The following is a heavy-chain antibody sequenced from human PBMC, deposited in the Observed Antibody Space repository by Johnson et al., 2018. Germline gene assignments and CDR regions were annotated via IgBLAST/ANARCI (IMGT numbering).Heavy chain of an antibody. CDR2: INPSGGST. CDR3: AREGLALGAFDI. Sequence: QVQLVESGAEVKKPGASVKVSCKASGYTFTSYYMHWVRQAPGQGLEWMGIINPSGGSTSYAQKFQGRVTVTRDTYTSTVYMELSSLGSEDTAVYYCAREGLALGAFDIWGQGTMVTVSS. D-gene: IGHD7-27*01. CDR1: GYTFTSYY. V-gene: IGHV1-46*01. J-gene: IGHJ3*02.